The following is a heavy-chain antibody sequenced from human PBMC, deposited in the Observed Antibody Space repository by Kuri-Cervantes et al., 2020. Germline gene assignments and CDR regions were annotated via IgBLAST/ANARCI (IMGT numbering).Heavy chain of an antibody. Sequence: GESLKISCAASGFTFSSYAMSWVRQAPGKGLEWVAFIRYDGSNKYYADSVKGRFTISRDNSKNTLYLQMNSLRAEDTAVYYCANSIAVAAPGRSWGQGTLVTVSS. V-gene: IGHV3-30*02. J-gene: IGHJ5*02. CDR2: IRYDGSNK. CDR1: GFTFSSYA. D-gene: IGHD6-19*01. CDR3: ANSIAVAAPGRS.